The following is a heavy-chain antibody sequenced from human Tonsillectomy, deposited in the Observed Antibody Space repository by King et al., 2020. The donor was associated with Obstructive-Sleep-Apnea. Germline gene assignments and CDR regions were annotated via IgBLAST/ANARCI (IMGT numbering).Heavy chain of an antibody. V-gene: IGHV2-5*02. D-gene: IGHD6-13*01. CDR3: AHSRFSSSLWGMDV. J-gene: IGHJ6*02. CDR1: GFSLSSSGVG. Sequence: TLKESGPTLVKPTQTLTLTCTFSGFSLSSSGVGVGWIRQPPGKALEWLALIYWDDDKRYSPSLKSRVTITKETSKNQVVLTMTKMDPVDTATYYCAHSRFSSSLWGMDVWGQGTTVTVSS. CDR2: IYWDDDK.